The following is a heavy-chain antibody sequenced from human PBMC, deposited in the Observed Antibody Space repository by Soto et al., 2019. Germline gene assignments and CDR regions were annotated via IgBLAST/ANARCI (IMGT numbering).Heavy chain of an antibody. Sequence: PGESLKISCKGSGYSFTSYWISWVRQMPGKGLEWMGRIDPSDSYTNYSPSFQGHVTISADKSISTAYLQWSSLKALDTAMYYCAVSSGYYYYYGMDVWGQGTTVTVSS. D-gene: IGHD3-22*01. CDR1: GYSFTSYW. J-gene: IGHJ6*02. CDR2: IDPSDSYT. CDR3: AVSSGYYYYYGMDV. V-gene: IGHV5-10-1*01.